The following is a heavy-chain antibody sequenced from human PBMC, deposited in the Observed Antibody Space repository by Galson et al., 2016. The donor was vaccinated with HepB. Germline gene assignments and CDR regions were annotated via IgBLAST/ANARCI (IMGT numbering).Heavy chain of an antibody. CDR2: IHYSGST. CDR3: ARPYRSYSLYACDY. V-gene: IGHV4-39*01. D-gene: IGHD1-26*01. Sequence: SETLSLTCTVSGGSIRSSSFYWAWIRQPPGKGLEWVGSIHYSGSTYYKPSLRSRVTISVDTSKNQLSLNLSSVTAADTAVYYCARPYRSYSLYACDYWGQGTPVTVSS. J-gene: IGHJ4*02. CDR1: GGSIRSSSFY.